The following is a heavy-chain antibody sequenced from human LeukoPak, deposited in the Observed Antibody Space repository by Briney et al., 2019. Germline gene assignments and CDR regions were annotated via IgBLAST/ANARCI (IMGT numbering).Heavy chain of an antibody. Sequence: SETLSLTCTVSGGSISSSSYYWGWIRQPPGKGLEWIGSIYYSGSTYYNPSLKSRVTISVDTSKNQFSLKLSSVTAADTAVYYCARLTAPSIAVPRKGNFDYWGQGTLVTVSS. CDR1: GGSISSSSYY. V-gene: IGHV4-39*01. D-gene: IGHD6-19*01. J-gene: IGHJ4*02. CDR2: IYYSGST. CDR3: ARLTAPSIAVPRKGNFDY.